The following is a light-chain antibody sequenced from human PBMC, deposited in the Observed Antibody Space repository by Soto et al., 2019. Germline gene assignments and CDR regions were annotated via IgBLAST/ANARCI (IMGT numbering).Light chain of an antibody. V-gene: IGKV3-20*01. Sequence: EIVLTQSPDTLSLSPGERATLSCRASQSVTSNYLAWYQQKPGQAPRLLIYGASSRATGIPDRFSGSGSGTDFQLTISRMEPEDFAVYYCQQYGNSPRGTFGQGTKVEIK. CDR3: QQYGNSPRGT. CDR2: GAS. J-gene: IGKJ1*01. CDR1: QSVTSNY.